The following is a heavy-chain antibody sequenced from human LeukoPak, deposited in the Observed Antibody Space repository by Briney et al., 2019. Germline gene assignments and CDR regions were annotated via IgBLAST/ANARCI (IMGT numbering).Heavy chain of an antibody. CDR1: GGSVSSYY. D-gene: IGHD3-22*01. CDR3: ARVTGYMIEDYFDY. CDR2: MYYSGST. Sequence: PSETLSLTCTVSGGSVSSYYWSWIRQPPGKGLEWIGYMYYSGSTNYNPSLKSRVTISVDTSKNQFSLRLRSVTAADTAVYYCARVTGYMIEDYFDYWGQGTLVTVSS. V-gene: IGHV4-59*02. J-gene: IGHJ4*02.